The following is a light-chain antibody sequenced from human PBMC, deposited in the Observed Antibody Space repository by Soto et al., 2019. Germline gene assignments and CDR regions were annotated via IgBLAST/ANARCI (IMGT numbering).Light chain of an antibody. CDR1: QSVDSN. CDR2: DAS. CDR3: QQYYYWPSNS. Sequence: EIVMTQSPATLFVSPGERATLSCRASQSVDSNLAWYQQKLGQAPRLLIYDASTSATSAPARFSGSGSGTEFTLTISSLESQDFAVYYCQQYYYWPSNSFGQGTKLEIK. V-gene: IGKV3-15*01. J-gene: IGKJ2*03.